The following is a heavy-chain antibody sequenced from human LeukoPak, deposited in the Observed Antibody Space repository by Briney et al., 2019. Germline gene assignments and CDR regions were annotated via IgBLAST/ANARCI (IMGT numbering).Heavy chain of an antibody. CDR1: GGSISSGGYS. V-gene: IGHV4-30-2*01. CDR3: ARGGAVNGFDI. D-gene: IGHD2-8*01. Sequence: SETLSLTCAVSGGSISSGGYSWSWIRQTPGKGLEWIGQIYHSGSADYNPSLKSRVTISVDTSKTHFSLNLTSVTAADTAVYYCARGGAVNGFDIWGQGTRVTVSS. J-gene: IGHJ3*02. CDR2: IYHSGSA.